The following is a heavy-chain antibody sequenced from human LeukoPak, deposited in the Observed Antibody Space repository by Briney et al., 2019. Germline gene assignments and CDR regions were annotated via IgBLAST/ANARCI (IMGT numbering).Heavy chain of an antibody. J-gene: IGHJ4*02. CDR2: ISSSGSTI. Sequence: PGGSLRLSCAASGFTFSDYYMSWIRQAPGKGLEWVSYISSSGSTIYYADSVKGRFTISRDNAKNSLYLQMNSLRAEGTAVYYCAKDLERSSSWYGYFDYWGQGTLVTVSS. V-gene: IGHV3-11*01. CDR3: AKDLERSSSWYGYFDY. D-gene: IGHD6-13*01. CDR1: GFTFSDYY.